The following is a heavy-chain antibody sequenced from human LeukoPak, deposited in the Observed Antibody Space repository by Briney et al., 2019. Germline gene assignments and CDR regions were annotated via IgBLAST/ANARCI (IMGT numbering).Heavy chain of an antibody. CDR3: ARLKYYYDSSGYYPTFDY. CDR2: ISGYNGHT. J-gene: IGHJ4*02. CDR1: GYTFNSYG. D-gene: IGHD3-22*01. V-gene: IGHV1-18*01. Sequence: ASVKVSCKTSGYTFNSYGISWVRQAPGQGLEWMGWISGYNGHTNYAQKLQGRVTMTTDTSTSTAYMELRSLRSDDTAVYYCARLKYYYDSSGYYPTFDYWGQGTLVTVSS.